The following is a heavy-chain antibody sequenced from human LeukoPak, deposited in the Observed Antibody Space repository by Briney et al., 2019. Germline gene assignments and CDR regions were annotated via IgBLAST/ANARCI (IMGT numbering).Heavy chain of an antibody. D-gene: IGHD6-19*01. CDR2: INPNSGGT. CDR3: AREVGYSSGWYARGFDY. Sequence: ASVKVSCKASGYTFTGYYMHWVRQAPGQGLEWMGWINPNSGGTNYAQKFQGRVTMTRDTSISTAYMELSRLRSDDTAVYYCAREVGYSSGWYARGFDYWGQGTLVTVSS. V-gene: IGHV1-2*02. J-gene: IGHJ4*02. CDR1: GYTFTGYY.